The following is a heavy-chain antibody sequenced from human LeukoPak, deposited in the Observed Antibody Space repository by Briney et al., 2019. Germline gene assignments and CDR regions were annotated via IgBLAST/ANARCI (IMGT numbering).Heavy chain of an antibody. Sequence: PSETLSLTCTVSGGSISSYYWSWIRQPPGKGLEWIGYVYYSGSTDYNPSLKSRVTISVDTSKNQFSLKLSSVTAADTAVYYCARWMVRGVVTAFDIWGQGTMVTVSS. CDR2: VYYSGST. D-gene: IGHD3-10*01. CDR3: ARWMVRGVVTAFDI. CDR1: GGSISSYY. V-gene: IGHV4-59*01. J-gene: IGHJ3*02.